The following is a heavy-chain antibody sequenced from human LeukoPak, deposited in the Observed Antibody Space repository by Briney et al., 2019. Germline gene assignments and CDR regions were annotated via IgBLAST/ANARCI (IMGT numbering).Heavy chain of an antibody. CDR3: ARVTNSWFDP. J-gene: IGHJ5*02. V-gene: IGHV3-48*04. CDR2: ISSSGSTI. Sequence: SGGSLRLSCAASGFTFSSYGMNWVRQAPGKGLEWVSYISSSGSTIYYADSVKGRFTISRDNAKNSLYLQMNSLRAEDTAVYYCARVTNSWFDPWGQGTLVTVSS. CDR1: GFTFSSYG.